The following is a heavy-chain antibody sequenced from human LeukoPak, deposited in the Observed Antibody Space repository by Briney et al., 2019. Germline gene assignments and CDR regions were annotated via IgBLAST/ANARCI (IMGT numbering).Heavy chain of an antibody. CDR3: ARRVIVVVPAAIGPYCGMDV. J-gene: IGHJ6*04. D-gene: IGHD2-2*02. CDR1: GFTFSSYS. V-gene: IGHV3-21*01. CDR2: ISSSSSYI. Sequence: GGSLRLSCAASGFTFSSYSMNWVRQAPGKGLEWVSSISSSSSYIYYADSVKGRFTISRDNAKNSLYLQMNSLRAEDTAVYYCARRVIVVVPAAIGPYCGMDVWGKGTTVTVSS.